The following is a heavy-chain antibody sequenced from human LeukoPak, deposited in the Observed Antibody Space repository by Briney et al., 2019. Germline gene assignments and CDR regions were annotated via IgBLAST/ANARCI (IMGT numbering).Heavy chain of an antibody. Sequence: SVKVSCKASGGTFSSYAISWVRQAPGQGLEWMGRIIPILGIANYAQKFQGRVTITADKSTSTAYMELSSLRSEDTAVYYCARDNCSGGSCYSGYWGQGTLVTVSS. J-gene: IGHJ4*02. CDR2: IIPILGIA. D-gene: IGHD2-15*01. CDR1: GGTFSSYA. CDR3: ARDNCSGGSCYSGY. V-gene: IGHV1-69*04.